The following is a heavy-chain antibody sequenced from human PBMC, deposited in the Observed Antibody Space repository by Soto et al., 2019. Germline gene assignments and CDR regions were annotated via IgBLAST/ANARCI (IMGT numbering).Heavy chain of an antibody. CDR2: IYYSGST. D-gene: IGHD1-1*01. J-gene: IGHJ4*02. CDR3: ARHDWNGVDY. V-gene: IGHV4-39*01. Sequence: SETLSLTCTVSGGSISSSSYFWGWIRQPPGKGLEWIGSIYYSGSTYYNPSLKSRVTISVDTSKNQFSLKLSSVTAADTAVYYCARHDWNGVDYWGQGTLVTVSS. CDR1: GGSISSSSYF.